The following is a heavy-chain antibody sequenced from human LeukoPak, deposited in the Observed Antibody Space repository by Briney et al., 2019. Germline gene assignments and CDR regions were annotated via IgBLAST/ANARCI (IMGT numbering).Heavy chain of an antibody. CDR2: LNPSGGT. V-gene: IGHV4-34*01. CDR3: ARIAFGGYIVAQDY. Sequence: PSETLSLTCAVYGGSFRGYFWSWIRQPPGKGLEWIDELNPSGGTNYNASLKSRITISVDTSKNQFSLNLASVTAADTAVYYCARIAFGGYIVAQDYWGQGTLVIVSS. J-gene: IGHJ4*02. D-gene: IGHD3-16*01. CDR1: GGSFRGYF.